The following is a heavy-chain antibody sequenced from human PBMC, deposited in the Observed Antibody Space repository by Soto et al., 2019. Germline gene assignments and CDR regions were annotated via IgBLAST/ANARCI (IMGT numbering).Heavy chain of an antibody. CDR1: GFPFSSYA. J-gene: IGHJ6*03. V-gene: IGHV3-23*01. Sequence: GGSLRLSCAACGFPFSSYAMSWVRQDPGKGLEWVSAISGSGGSTYYADSVKGRFTISRDNSKNTLYLQMNSLRAEDTAVYYCAKNRQSDYYYYYMDVWGKGTTVTVSS. CDR3: AKNRQSDYYYYYMDV. D-gene: IGHD3-3*01. CDR2: ISGSGGST.